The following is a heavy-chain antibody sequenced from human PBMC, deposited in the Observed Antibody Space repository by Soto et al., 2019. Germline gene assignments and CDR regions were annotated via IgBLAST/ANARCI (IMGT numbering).Heavy chain of an antibody. CDR2: ISSNGGST. CDR3: VKAHYGSGPKLPAAYYYYGMDV. J-gene: IGHJ6*02. V-gene: IGHV3-64D*08. Sequence: GGSLRLSWSASGFTCSSYAMRWVRQATGKGLEYVSAISSNGGSTYYADSVKGRFTISRDNSKNTLYLQMSSLRAEDTAVYYCVKAHYGSGPKLPAAYYYYGMDVWGQGTTVTVSS. CDR1: GFTCSSYA. D-gene: IGHD3-10*01.